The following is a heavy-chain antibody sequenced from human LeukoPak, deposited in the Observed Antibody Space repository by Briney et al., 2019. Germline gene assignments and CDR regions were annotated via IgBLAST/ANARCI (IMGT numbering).Heavy chain of an antibody. D-gene: IGHD4-23*01. V-gene: IGHV1-18*01. Sequence: GASVKVSCKASGYTFTSYGISWVRQAPGQGLEWMGWISAYNGNTNYAQKLQGRVTVTTDTSTSTAYMELRSLRSDDTAVYYCARVRFRPSPPGYGGWFDPWGQGTLVTVSS. J-gene: IGHJ5*02. CDR3: ARVRFRPSPPGYGGWFDP. CDR1: GYTFTSYG. CDR2: ISAYNGNT.